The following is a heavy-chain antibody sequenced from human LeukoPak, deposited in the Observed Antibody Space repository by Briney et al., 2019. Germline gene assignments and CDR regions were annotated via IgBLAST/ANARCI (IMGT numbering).Heavy chain of an antibody. V-gene: IGHV1-18*01. CDR1: GYIFTSYS. CDR2: ISAYNGNT. D-gene: IGHD6-19*01. CDR3: ARAAVAGRYWYFDL. Sequence: ASVKVSCKASGYIFTSYSISWVRQAPGQGLQWMGWISAYNGNTYYAQKLQGRVTMTTDTSTSTAYMELRSLRSDDTAVYYCARAAVAGRYWYFDLWGRGTLVTVSS. J-gene: IGHJ2*01.